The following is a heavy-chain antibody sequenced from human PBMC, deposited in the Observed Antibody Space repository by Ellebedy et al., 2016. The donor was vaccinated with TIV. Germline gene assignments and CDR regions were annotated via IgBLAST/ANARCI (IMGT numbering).Heavy chain of an antibody. V-gene: IGHV4-39*07. D-gene: IGHD1-26*01. Sequence: SETLSLXXTVSGGSISSSSYYWGWIRQPPGKGLEWIGSIYYSGSTYYNPSLKSRVTISVDTSKNQFSLKLSSVTAADTAVYYCARGSGSYREHFDYWGQGTLVTVSS. CDR3: ARGSGSYREHFDY. CDR1: GGSISSSSYY. CDR2: IYYSGST. J-gene: IGHJ4*02.